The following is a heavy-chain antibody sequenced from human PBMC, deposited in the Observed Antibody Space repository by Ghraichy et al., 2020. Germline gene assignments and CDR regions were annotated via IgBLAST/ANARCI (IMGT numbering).Heavy chain of an antibody. V-gene: IGHV4-59*01. J-gene: IGHJ5*02. D-gene: IGHD2-15*01. Sequence: SETLSLTCTVSGGSINYYYWSWIRQPPGKGLDWIGYIYYSGSANYNPSLQSRVTISVDTSKNQFSLKLTSVTAADTAVYYCARLGYCSGGSCLQHNWFDPWGQGTLVTVSS. CDR2: IYYSGSA. CDR3: ARLGYCSGGSCLQHNWFDP. CDR1: GGSINYYY.